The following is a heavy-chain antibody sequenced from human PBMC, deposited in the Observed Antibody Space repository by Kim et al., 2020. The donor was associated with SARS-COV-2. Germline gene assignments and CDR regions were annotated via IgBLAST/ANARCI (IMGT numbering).Heavy chain of an antibody. CDR2: IIPIFGTA. Sequence: SVKVSCKASGGTFSSYAISWVRQAPGQGLEWMGGIIPIFGTANYAQKFQGRVTITADESTSTAYMELSSLRSEDTAVYYCARTYYDSSGYYYYFYYYYGMDVWGQGTTVTVSS. CDR1: GGTFSSYA. D-gene: IGHD3-22*01. J-gene: IGHJ6*02. V-gene: IGHV1-69*13. CDR3: ARTYYDSSGYYYYFYYYYGMDV.